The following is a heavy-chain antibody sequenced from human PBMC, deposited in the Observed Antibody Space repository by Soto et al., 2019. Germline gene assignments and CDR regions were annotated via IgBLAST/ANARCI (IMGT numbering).Heavy chain of an antibody. CDR2: IYYSGST. Sequence: PSETLSLTCTVSGGSISSYYWSWIRQPPGKGLEWIGYIYYSGSTNYNPSPKSRVTISVDTSKNQFSLKLSSVTAADTAVYYCARSRAVTRYYYYGMDVWGQGTTVTVSS. CDR1: GGSISSYY. V-gene: IGHV4-59*01. D-gene: IGHD4-17*01. CDR3: ARSRAVTRYYYYGMDV. J-gene: IGHJ6*02.